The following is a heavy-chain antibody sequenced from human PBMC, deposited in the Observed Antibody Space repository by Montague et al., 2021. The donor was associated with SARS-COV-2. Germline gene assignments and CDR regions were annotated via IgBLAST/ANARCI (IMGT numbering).Heavy chain of an antibody. D-gene: IGHD3-10*01. CDR2: IHHGGST. CDR1: GGSFSTYS. V-gene: IGHV4-34*01. J-gene: IGHJ6*03. CDR3: ARLGDGVVPSPILGVGPYYSYYYMDV. Sequence: SETLSLTCAVHGGSFSTYSWNWIRQPPGKGLEWIGEIHHGGSTNYNPSLKSRVTISADTSKNQFSLKLTSVAAADTAAYYCARLGDGVVPSPILGVGPYYSYYYMDVWAKGTTVTVSS.